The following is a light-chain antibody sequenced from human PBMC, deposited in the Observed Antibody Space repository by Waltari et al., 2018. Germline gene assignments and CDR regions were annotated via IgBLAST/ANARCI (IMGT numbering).Light chain of an antibody. CDR1: ESLLYSDGITF. Sequence: DIVMTQTLLPLPVPLGEPASFSCRSSESLLYSDGITFLDWYVQRPGQSPQLLRSLVSKRASGVPEKFSGNGSGTDFTLKINRVEAEDVGVYYCMQALRSPYTVGPGTKVEIK. J-gene: IGKJ2*01. CDR3: MQALRSPYT. CDR2: LVS. V-gene: IGKV2-28*01.